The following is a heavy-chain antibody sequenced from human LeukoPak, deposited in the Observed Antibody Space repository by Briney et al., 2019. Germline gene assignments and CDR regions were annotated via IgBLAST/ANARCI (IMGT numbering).Heavy chain of an antibody. J-gene: IGHJ5*02. CDR2: IYYTGST. V-gene: IGHV4-59*12. D-gene: IGHD6-13*01. CDR3: ARDRSSSWPNWFDP. Sequence: SETLSLTCTVSDGSINGYYWSWIRQSPGKGLESLGYIYYTGSTNYNPSLKSRVTMSVDTSRNQFFLRLSSVTAADTAVYYCARDRSSSWPNWFDPWGQGTLVTVSS. CDR1: DGSINGYY.